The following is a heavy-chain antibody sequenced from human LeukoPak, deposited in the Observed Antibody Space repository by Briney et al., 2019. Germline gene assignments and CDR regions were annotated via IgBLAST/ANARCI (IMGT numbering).Heavy chain of an antibody. J-gene: IGHJ4*02. CDR1: GGSISSGGFY. Sequence: TLSLACTVSGGSISSGGFYWSWIRHHPGKVLEWIGYIYYSGSTSYNPSLKSRVTISIDTSKNQFSLKLSSVTAADTSVYYCARLSNYGGHSGDGYWGQGTLVTVSS. D-gene: IGHD4-23*01. CDR2: IYYSGST. CDR3: ARLSNYGGHSGDGY. V-gene: IGHV4-31*03.